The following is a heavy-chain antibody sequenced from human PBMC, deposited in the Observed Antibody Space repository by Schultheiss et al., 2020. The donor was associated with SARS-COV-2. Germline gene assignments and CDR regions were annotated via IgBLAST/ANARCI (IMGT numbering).Heavy chain of an antibody. V-gene: IGHV3-30-3*01. CDR3: ALGSRSEGIVVVVAATQQFDY. D-gene: IGHD2-15*01. J-gene: IGHJ4*02. CDR2: ISYDGSNK. Sequence: GGSLRLSCAASGFTFSSYAMHWVRQAPGKGLEWVAVISYDGSNKYYADSVKGRFTISRDNSKNTLYLQMNSLRAEDTAVYYCALGSRSEGIVVVVAATQQFDYWGQGTLVTVAS. CDR1: GFTFSSYA.